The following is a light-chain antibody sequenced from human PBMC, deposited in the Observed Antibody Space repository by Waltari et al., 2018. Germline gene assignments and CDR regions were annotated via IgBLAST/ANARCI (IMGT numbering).Light chain of an antibody. Sequence: QSALTQPRSVSGSPGQSVTISCSGTSSDVGAYNYVSWYQPHPDKAPKHMIYDVSKRPSGVPDRFSGSKSCNTASLTISGLQAEDEADYYCCSYAGSYTYVFGTGTKVTVL. CDR2: DVS. CDR1: SSDVGAYNY. J-gene: IGLJ1*01. V-gene: IGLV2-11*01. CDR3: CSYAGSYTYV.